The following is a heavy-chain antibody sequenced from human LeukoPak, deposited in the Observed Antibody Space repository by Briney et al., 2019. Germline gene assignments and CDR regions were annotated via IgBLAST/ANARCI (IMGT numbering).Heavy chain of an antibody. CDR3: ARPSRYCSSTSCNTAPHYYYYYGMDV. CDR2: IIPILGIA. D-gene: IGHD2-2*01. CDR1: GGTFSSYA. J-gene: IGHJ6*02. Sequence: SVKVSCKASGGTFSSYAISWVRQAPAQGLEWMGRIIPILGIANYTQKFQGRVTITADKSTSTAYMELSSLRSEDTAVYYCARPSRYCSSTSCNTAPHYYYYYGMDVWGQGTTVTVSS. V-gene: IGHV1-69*04.